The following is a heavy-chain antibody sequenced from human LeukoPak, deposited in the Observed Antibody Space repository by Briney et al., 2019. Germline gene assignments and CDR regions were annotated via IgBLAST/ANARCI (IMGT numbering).Heavy chain of an antibody. D-gene: IGHD2-21*02. CDR1: GFIFSSYS. CDR2: ISSSSSTI. V-gene: IGHV3-48*04. CDR3: ARAGGAPYCGGDCLYYFDY. J-gene: IGHJ4*02. Sequence: GGSLRLSCAASGFIFSSYSMNWVRQAPGKGLEWVSYISSSSSTIYYADSVKGRFTISRDNAKNSLYLQMNSLRAEDTAVYYCARAGGAPYCGGDCLYYFDYWGQGTLVTVSS.